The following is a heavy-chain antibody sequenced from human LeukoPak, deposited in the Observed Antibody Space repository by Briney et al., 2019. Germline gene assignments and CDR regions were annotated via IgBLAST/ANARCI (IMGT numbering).Heavy chain of an antibody. J-gene: IGHJ4*02. CDR1: GFAVSSCG. CDR3: ARDEGITSRPFDY. CDR2: IWSDGTTK. D-gene: IGHD3-10*01. Sequence: GGSLRLSCGASGFAVSSCGMHWVRQAPGQGLEWVAVIWSDGTTKYYADSVKGRFTISRDTSKNTVYLEMNRLRPDDTAVYYCARDEGITSRPFDYWGQGTLVTVSA. V-gene: IGHV3-33*01.